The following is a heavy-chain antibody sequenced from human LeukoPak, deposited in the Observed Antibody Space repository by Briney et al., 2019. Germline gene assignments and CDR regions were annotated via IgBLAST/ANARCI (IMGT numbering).Heavy chain of an antibody. Sequence: GASVTVSCTASGYTFTSYAMHWVRQAPGQRLEWMGWINAGNGNTKYSQKFQGRVTITRDTSASTAYMELSSLRSEDTAVYYCARDPYSSSWFQEYYYGMDVWGQGTTVTVSS. CDR1: GYTFTSYA. J-gene: IGHJ6*02. D-gene: IGHD6-13*01. CDR3: ARDPYSSSWFQEYYYGMDV. V-gene: IGHV1-3*01. CDR2: INAGNGNT.